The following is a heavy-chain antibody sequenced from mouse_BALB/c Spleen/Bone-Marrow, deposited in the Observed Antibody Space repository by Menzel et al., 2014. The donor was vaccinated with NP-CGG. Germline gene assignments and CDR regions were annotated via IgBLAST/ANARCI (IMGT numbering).Heavy chain of an antibody. J-gene: IGHJ1*01. D-gene: IGHD4-1*01. Sequence: EVQLQQSGPELVKPGASVKISCKASGYTFTDYNMHWVKQSHGKSLEWVGFIYPYNGVIAFNQKFKSKATLTVDISSSTAYMELRRLTSENSAVYCCAREPNSCWFFDIWGAGAPLTVSS. V-gene: IGHV1S29*02. CDR3: AREPNSCWFFDI. CDR1: GYTFTDYN. CDR2: IYPYNGVI.